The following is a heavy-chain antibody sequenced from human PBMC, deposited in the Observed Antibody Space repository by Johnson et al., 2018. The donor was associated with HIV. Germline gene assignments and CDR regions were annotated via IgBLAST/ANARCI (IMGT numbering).Heavy chain of an antibody. CDR1: GFTFSNAW. CDR3: TKDLVPAAKEPVVVGGAFDI. Sequence: VQLVESGGGLVKPGGSLRLSCAASGFTFSNAWMSWVRQAPGKGLEWVGRIKSKTDGGTTDYAAPVKGRFTISRDDSKNTLYLQMNSLKTEDTAVYYCTKDLVPAAKEPVVVGGAFDIWGQGTMVTVSS. D-gene: IGHD2-2*01. V-gene: IGHV3-15*01. J-gene: IGHJ3*02. CDR2: IKSKTDGGTT.